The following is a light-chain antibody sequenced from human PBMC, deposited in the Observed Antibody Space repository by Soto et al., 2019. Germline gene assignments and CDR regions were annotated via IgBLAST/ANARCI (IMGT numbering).Light chain of an antibody. J-gene: IGLJ2*01. Sequence: QSVLTQPASVSGSPGQSITISCTGTSSDVGAYIYVSWYQHHPGKAPKLMIYEVNNRPSGVSNRFSGSTSGNTASLTISGLQPEDEADYYCSSYTSSSTVLFGGGTKLTVL. V-gene: IGLV2-14*01. CDR2: EVN. CDR1: SSDVGAYIY. CDR3: SSYTSSSTVL.